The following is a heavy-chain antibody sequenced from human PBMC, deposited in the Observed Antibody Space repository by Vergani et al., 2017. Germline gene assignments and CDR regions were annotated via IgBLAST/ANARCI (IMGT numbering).Heavy chain of an antibody. V-gene: IGHV3-9*02. CDR1: GFTPAGYA. Sequence: EVQLEESGGGLVLPGRSLRLSCVASGFTPAGYAMHWVRQAPGKGLEWVSGISWNSNRIGYQDSVKGRFTISRDNAKNSLYLQMNSLRAEDTALYYCAKDLGTSSGGGWFDPWGQGTLVTVSS. CDR3: AKDLGTSSGGGWFDP. D-gene: IGHD6-6*01. CDR2: ISWNSNRI. J-gene: IGHJ5*02.